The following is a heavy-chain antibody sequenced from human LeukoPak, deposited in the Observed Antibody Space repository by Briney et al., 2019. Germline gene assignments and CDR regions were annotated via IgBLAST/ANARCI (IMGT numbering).Heavy chain of an antibody. CDR3: ARGEWYSSSEDYYMDV. V-gene: IGHV4-4*07. J-gene: IGHJ6*03. D-gene: IGHD6-13*01. CDR2: IYTSGSN. CDR1: GGSISNYY. Sequence: KSSETLSLTCTVSGGSISNYYWSWIRQPAGKGLEWIGRIYTSGSNKYNPSLKSRVSTSVDTSKNQFSLQLSSVTAADTAVYYCARGEWYSSSEDYYMDVWGKGTTVTVSS.